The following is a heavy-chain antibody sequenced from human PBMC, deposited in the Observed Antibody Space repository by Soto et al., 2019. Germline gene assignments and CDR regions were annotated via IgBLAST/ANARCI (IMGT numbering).Heavy chain of an antibody. Sequence: PSETLSLTCPVSGGSISVGGYYCSCIRENPGKGLEWIGHIYYSGTTYYNPSLKSRVTIPVDTSKNQFALKLSSVTAADTAVYYCARDRHFESSDPYVGGYYQYAMDVWGQGTTVTVSS. CDR1: GGSISVGGYY. CDR3: ARDRHFESSDPYVGGYYQYAMDV. D-gene: IGHD3-22*01. J-gene: IGHJ6*02. CDR2: IYYSGTT. V-gene: IGHV4-31*03.